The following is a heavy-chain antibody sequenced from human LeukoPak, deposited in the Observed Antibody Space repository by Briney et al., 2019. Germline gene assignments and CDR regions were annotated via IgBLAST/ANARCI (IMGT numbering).Heavy chain of an antibody. CDR3: ARGRAMVRGAIGWFDP. V-gene: IGHV4-34*01. CDR1: GGSFSGYY. J-gene: IGHJ5*02. Sequence: SETLSLACAVYGGSFSGYYWSWIRQPPGKGLEWIEEINHSGSTNYNPSLKSRVAISVDTSKNQFSLKLSSVTAADTAVYYCARGRAMVRGAIGWFDPWGQGTLVTVSS. D-gene: IGHD3-10*01. CDR2: INHSGST.